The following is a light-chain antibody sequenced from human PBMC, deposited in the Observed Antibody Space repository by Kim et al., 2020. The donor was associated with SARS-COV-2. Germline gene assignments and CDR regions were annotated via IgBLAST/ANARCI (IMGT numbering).Light chain of an antibody. V-gene: IGKV1-5*01. J-gene: IGKJ1*01. CDR2: DAS. CDR1: QSVSHY. Sequence: ASVGDRVTITCRASQSVSHYLAWYQHKPGKAPKLLVYDASSLEGGVPSRFSGSGSGTELTLTITSLQPDDFATYYCQQYGSSPWSFGQGTKVDIK. CDR3: QQYGSSPWS.